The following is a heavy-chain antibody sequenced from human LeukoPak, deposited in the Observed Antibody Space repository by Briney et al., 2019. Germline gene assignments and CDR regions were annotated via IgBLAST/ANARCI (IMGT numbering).Heavy chain of an antibody. CDR1: GDTFSSYA. CDR3: ARGKYYYGSGSYGSFDY. D-gene: IGHD3-10*01. Sequence: ASVKVSCKASGDTFSSYAISWVRQAPGQGLEWMGGIIPIFGTANYAQKFQGRVTITADKSTSTAYMELSSLRSEDTAVYYCARGKYYYGSGSYGSFDYWGQGTLVTVSS. J-gene: IGHJ4*02. CDR2: IIPIFGTA. V-gene: IGHV1-69*06.